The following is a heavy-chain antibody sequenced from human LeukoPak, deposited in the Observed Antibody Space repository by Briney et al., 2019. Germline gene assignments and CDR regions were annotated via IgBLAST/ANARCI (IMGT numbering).Heavy chain of an antibody. J-gene: IGHJ4*02. CDR1: GGSFSSGSYY. D-gene: IGHD6-13*01. Sequence: PSETLSLTCTVSGGSFSSGSYYWSWIRQPPGKGLEWIGEINHSGSTNYNPSLKSRVTISVDTSKNQFSLKLSSVTAADTAVYYCARSGYSSSWYTFDYWGQGTLVTVSS. CDR2: INHSGST. V-gene: IGHV4-39*07. CDR3: ARSGYSSSWYTFDY.